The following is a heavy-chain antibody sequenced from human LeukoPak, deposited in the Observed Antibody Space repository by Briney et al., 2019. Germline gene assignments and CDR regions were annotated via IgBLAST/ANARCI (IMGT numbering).Heavy chain of an antibody. CDR1: GFTFSSYS. J-gene: IGHJ4*02. Sequence: GGSLRLSCAASGFTFSSYSMNWVRQAPGKGLEWVSSISSSSSYIYYADSVKGRFTISRDNAKNSLYLQMNSLRAEDTAVYYCARVATMSLVDYFDYWGQGTLVTVSS. D-gene: IGHD3-22*01. V-gene: IGHV3-21*01. CDR3: ARVATMSLVDYFDY. CDR2: ISSSSSYI.